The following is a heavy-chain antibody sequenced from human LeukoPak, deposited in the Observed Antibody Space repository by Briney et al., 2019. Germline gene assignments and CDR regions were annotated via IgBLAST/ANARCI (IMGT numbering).Heavy chain of an antibody. J-gene: IGHJ6*03. CDR3: ARDARLGEVKYYMDV. CDR2: INSDGSST. D-gene: IGHD3-16*01. Sequence: GGSLRLSCAASGFTFSRYYMHWVRQAPGKGLVWVSRINSDGSSTTYADSVKGRFTISRDNAKNTLYLQMNSLKVEDTAVYYCARDARLGEVKYYMDVWGKGTTVTVSS. V-gene: IGHV3-74*01. CDR1: GFTFSRYY.